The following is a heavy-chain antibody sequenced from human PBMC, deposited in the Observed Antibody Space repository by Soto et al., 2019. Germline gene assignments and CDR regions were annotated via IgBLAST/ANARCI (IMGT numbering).Heavy chain of an antibody. CDR2: IVFGSGNT. CDR3: AAIPRLRWWDYDIMPRYTPGYYFDY. V-gene: IGHV1-58*01. J-gene: IGHJ4*02. D-gene: IGHD3-9*01. CDR1: WFTFTNAA. Sequence: GVSVKVSCKASWFTFTNAAFLWVRQTRGQPLEWVGWIVFGSGNTNYAQKFQERVTITRDMSTSTAYMELSSLRSEDTAVYYCAAIPRLRWWDYDIMPRYTPGYYFDYWGQGTLVT.